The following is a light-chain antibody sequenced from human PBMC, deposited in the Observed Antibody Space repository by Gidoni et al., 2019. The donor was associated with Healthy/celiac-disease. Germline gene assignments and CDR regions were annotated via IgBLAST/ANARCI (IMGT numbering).Light chain of an antibody. V-gene: IGKV1-39*01. CDR2: AAS. CDR1: QSISSY. CDR3: QQSYSTPQT. J-gene: IGKJ2*01. Sequence: IQITPPPSSLSASVGDRVTITCRASQSISSYLNWYKQKPGKAPKLLIYAASSLQSGVPSRFSGSGSGTDFTLTISSRQPEDFETYYCQQSYSTPQTFGQGTKLEIK.